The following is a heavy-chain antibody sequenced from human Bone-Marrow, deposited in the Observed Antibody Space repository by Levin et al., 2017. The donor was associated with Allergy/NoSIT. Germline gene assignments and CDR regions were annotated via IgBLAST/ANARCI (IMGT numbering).Heavy chain of an antibody. CDR3: VRAIAANDDYGMDV. CDR2: STYRGDT. Sequence: SETLSLTCTVSGDSITRSDFFWSWIRQTPETGLEWVGHSTYRGDTDYNSSLRSRVSISVDTSLNSFSLRLTSVTAAETAVYYCVRAIAANDDYGMDVWRPGTTVNVSS. V-gene: IGHV4-30-4*08. CDR1: GDSITRSDFF. D-gene: IGHD6-13*01. J-gene: IGHJ6*02.